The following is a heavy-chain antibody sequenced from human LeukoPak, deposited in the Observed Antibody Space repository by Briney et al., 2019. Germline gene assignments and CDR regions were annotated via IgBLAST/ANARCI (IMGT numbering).Heavy chain of an antibody. CDR3: AKGYSGYDSHFDY. J-gene: IGHJ4*02. CDR1: GFTFYDYA. Sequence: GGSLRLSSAASGFTFYDYAMHWVRPAPRQGLEWVSGTSWNSGSIGYADSVKGRFTISRENAKNSLYLQMNSLRAEDTALYYCAKGYSGYDSHFDYWGQGTLVTVSS. D-gene: IGHD5-12*01. CDR2: TSWNSGSI. V-gene: IGHV3-9*01.